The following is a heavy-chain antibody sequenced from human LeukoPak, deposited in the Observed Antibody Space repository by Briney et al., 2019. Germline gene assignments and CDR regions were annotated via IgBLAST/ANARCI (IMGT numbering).Heavy chain of an antibody. V-gene: IGHV4-34*01. Sequence: SETLSLTRAVYGGSFSGYYWSWIRQPPGKGLEWIGEIKHSGSSNYNPSLKSRVTISLETSKNQFSLKLSSVTAADTAVYYCARYNCTNGVCYIAYWGQGTLVTVSS. CDR2: IKHSGSS. J-gene: IGHJ4*02. CDR1: GGSFSGYY. D-gene: IGHD2-8*01. CDR3: ARYNCTNGVCYIAY.